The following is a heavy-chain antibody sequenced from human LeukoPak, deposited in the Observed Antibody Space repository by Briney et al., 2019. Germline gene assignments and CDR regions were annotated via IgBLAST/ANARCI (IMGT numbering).Heavy chain of an antibody. CDR1: GGSISSYY. Sequence: TLSLTCTVSGGSISSYYRSWVRQPPGKGLEWIGYIYYGGSTNYNPSFKSRYPKSVDTSKNQFSLKLSSVTAADTAVYYCARDHPYNWNYFDYWGQGTLVTVSS. V-gene: IGHV4-59*01. CDR3: ARDHPYNWNYFDY. CDR2: IYYGGST. J-gene: IGHJ4*02. D-gene: IGHD1-20*01.